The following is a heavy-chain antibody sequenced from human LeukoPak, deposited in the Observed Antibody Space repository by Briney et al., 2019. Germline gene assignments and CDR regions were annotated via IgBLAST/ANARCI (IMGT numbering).Heavy chain of an antibody. Sequence: GGSLRLSCAASGFTFSSYAMSWVRQAPGKGLEWVSAISGSGGSTYYADSVKGRFTISRDNSKNTLYLQMNSLRAKDTAVYYCAKDLAIFSGSYYYWGQGTLVTVSS. J-gene: IGHJ4*02. V-gene: IGHV3-23*01. CDR3: AKDLAIFSGSYYY. D-gene: IGHD1-26*01. CDR2: ISGSGGST. CDR1: GFTFSSYA.